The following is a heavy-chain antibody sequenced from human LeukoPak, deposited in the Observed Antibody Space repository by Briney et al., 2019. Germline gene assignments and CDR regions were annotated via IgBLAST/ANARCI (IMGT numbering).Heavy chain of an antibody. Sequence: PETLSLTCTVSGGSLSSISYYWGWTRQPPVKGLEWFGYIFYSGTTNYNPSLKSRVTISVDTSKNQFSLKLSSVTAADTAVYYCARTPLAAGVHATGEYYYYYYMDVWGKGTTVTVSS. J-gene: IGHJ6*03. CDR3: ARTPLAAGVHATGEYYYYYYMDV. V-gene: IGHV4-61*01. CDR2: IFYSGTT. CDR1: GGSLSSISYY. D-gene: IGHD6-13*01.